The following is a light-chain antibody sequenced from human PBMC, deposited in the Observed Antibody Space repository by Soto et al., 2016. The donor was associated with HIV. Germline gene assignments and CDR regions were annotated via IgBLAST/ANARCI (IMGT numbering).Light chain of an antibody. Sequence: DIQMTQSPSLLSASVGDRVTITCRASQDIRNFLAWFQQHPGKAPKSLISGASSLQSGVPSRFSGSGSGTEFTLTISSLQPEDFATYHCQQYANYPNTFGQGTKVEIK. J-gene: IGKJ2*01. CDR3: QQYANYPNT. CDR1: QDIRNF. V-gene: IGKV1-16*01. CDR2: GAS.